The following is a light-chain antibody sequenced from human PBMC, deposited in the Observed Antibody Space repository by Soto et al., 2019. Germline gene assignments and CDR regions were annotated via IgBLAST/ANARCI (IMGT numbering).Light chain of an antibody. J-gene: IGLJ1*01. CDR2: SYN. Sequence: QLVLTQPPSASGTPGQRVTISCSGSSSNIGSNTVNWYQQLPGTAPKLLIYSYNQRPSGVPDRFSDSKSGTSASLAISGLQSEDEADYYCAAWDDSLSGYVFGTGTKVTVL. V-gene: IGLV1-44*01. CDR1: SSNIGSNT. CDR3: AAWDDSLSGYV.